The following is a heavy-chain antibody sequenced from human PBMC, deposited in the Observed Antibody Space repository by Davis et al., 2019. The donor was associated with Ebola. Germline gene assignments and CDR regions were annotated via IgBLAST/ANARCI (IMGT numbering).Heavy chain of an antibody. D-gene: IGHD1-26*01. V-gene: IGHV3-11*01. Sequence: PGGSLRRSCAASGFTFSDYYMSWIRQAPGKGLEWLSYISTYGTTIYYGDSVKGRFTISRDNAKNSLYLQMHSLRPEDTAVYYCARGERRYYDYNGMDVWGQGTTVTVSS. CDR3: ARGERRYYDYNGMDV. CDR1: GFTFSDYY. J-gene: IGHJ6*02. CDR2: ISTYGTTI.